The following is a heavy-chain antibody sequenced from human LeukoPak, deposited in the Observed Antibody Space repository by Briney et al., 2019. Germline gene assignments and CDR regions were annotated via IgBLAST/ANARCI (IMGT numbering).Heavy chain of an antibody. CDR1: GFTFGSYA. Sequence: PGGSLRLSCAASGFTFGSYAMHWLRQAPGKGLEWVAVVSYEGKYKDYGDSVKGRFTISRDDSKNTVHLQMNSLRPEDTAVYYCARDSVTTGYYFHYWGRGTLVTVSS. J-gene: IGHJ4*02. CDR2: VSYEGKYK. D-gene: IGHD4-17*01. V-gene: IGHV3-30*04. CDR3: ARDSVTTGYYFHY.